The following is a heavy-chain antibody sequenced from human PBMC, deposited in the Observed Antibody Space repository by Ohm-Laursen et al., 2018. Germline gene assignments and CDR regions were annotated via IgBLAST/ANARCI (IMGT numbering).Heavy chain of an antibody. CDR2: ISFTSDP. CDR1: GGSFSGYY. J-gene: IGHJ6*02. V-gene: IGHV3-69-1*01. Sequence: LSLTCAVYGGSFSGYYWSWIRQAPGKGLEWVSTISFTSDPYYAESLGGRFTVSRDNTRNSVYLQMNSLRDEDTGVYYCARDGSGWSRDVWGQGTTVSVSS. D-gene: IGHD6-13*01. CDR3: ARDGSGWSRDV.